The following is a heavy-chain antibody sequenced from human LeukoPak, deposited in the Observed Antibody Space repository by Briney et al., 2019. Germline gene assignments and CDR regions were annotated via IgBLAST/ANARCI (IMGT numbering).Heavy chain of an antibody. J-gene: IGHJ6*02. CDR3: AKRYSSSHLPWGMDV. Sequence: GRSLRLSCAASGFTFSSYVMHWVRQAPGKGLEWVAVISYDGSNKYYADSVKGRSTISRDNSKNTLYLQMNSLRVEDTAVYHCAKRYSSSHLPWGMDVWGQGTTVTVSS. CDR2: ISYDGSNK. CDR1: GFTFSSYV. D-gene: IGHD6-13*01. V-gene: IGHV3-30*18.